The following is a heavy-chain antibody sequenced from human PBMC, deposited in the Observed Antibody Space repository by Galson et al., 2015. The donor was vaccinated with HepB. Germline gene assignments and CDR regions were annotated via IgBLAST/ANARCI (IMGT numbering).Heavy chain of an antibody. CDR2: ISYDGRNK. CDR1: GFAFSTYA. D-gene: IGHD6-13*01. J-gene: IGHJ4*02. Sequence: LRLSCAASGFAFSTYAMHWVRQAPGKGLEWVAVISYDGRNKYYADSVKGRFTISRDNSKNTLYLQMNSLRAEDTAVYYCVSDSSWSYYFDYWGQGTLVTVSS. V-gene: IGHV3-30*04. CDR3: VSDSSWSYYFDY.